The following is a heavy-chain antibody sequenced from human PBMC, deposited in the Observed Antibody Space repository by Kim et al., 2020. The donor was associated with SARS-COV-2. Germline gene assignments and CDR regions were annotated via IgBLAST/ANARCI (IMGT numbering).Heavy chain of an antibody. Sequence: SETLSLTCTVSGGSISSGGYYWSWIRQHPGKGLEWIGYIYYSGSTYYNPSLKSRVTISVDTSKNQFSLKLSSVTAADTAVYYCASSGWYFGHFDYWGQGTLVTVSS. D-gene: IGHD6-19*01. J-gene: IGHJ4*02. CDR1: GGSISSGGYY. V-gene: IGHV4-31*03. CDR3: ASSGWYFGHFDY. CDR2: IYYSGST.